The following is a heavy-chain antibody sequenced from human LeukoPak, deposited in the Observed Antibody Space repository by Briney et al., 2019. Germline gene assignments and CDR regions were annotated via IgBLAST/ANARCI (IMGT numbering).Heavy chain of an antibody. V-gene: IGHV4-39*07. CDR1: GGSISGSSYY. Sequence: SETLSLTCTVSGGSISGSSYYWDWIRQPPGKGLEWIGSNYYTGSTYYNPSLKSRVTVSVDTSKNQFSLKLSSVTAADTAVYYCARAGDILTGYLDAFDIWGQGTMVTVSS. D-gene: IGHD3-9*01. CDR2: NYYTGST. J-gene: IGHJ3*02. CDR3: ARAGDILTGYLDAFDI.